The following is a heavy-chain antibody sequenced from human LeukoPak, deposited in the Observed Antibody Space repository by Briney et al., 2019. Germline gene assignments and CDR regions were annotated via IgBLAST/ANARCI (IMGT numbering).Heavy chain of an antibody. CDR1: GVSISTDF. D-gene: IGHD4/OR15-4a*01. J-gene: IGHJ4*02. CDR3: AATIKRDYGDTNLDY. CDR2: MHNGRYS. V-gene: IGHV4-59*01. Sequence: SETLSLTCSVPGVSISTDFWSWIRQPPGKGLEWIGYMHNGRYSNYNPSLKSRVTISGDTDKNQLSLKLTTVTAADPAVYYCAATIKRDYGDTNLDYWGQGTLVTVSS.